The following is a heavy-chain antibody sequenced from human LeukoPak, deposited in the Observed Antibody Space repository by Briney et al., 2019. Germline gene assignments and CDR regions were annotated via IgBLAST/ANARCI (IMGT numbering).Heavy chain of an antibody. J-gene: IGHJ4*02. CDR3: AKTTKAIVVDNYFDY. CDR1: GFTFSNYA. CDR2: ISGNGGGT. D-gene: IGHD3-22*01. V-gene: IGHV3-23*01. Sequence: GSLRLSCAASGFTFSNYAMSWVRQTPGKGLEWVSSISGNGGGTYHADSVKGRFTVSRDNSKSTLYLQMNSLRAKDTAVYYCAKTTKAIVVDNYFDYWGQGALVTVSS.